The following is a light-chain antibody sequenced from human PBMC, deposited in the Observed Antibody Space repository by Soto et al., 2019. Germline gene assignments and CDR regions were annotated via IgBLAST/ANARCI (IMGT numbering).Light chain of an antibody. J-gene: IGLJ1*01. CDR1: SSDVDDYRY. CDR2: EGT. CDR3: CSYVTTPEI. Sequence: QSALAQPRSVSGSPGQLLTISCTGTSSDVDDYRYVSWYQQYPGKAPKLVIYEGTKRPSGVPDRFSGSNSGNTASLTISGLQAEDEADYYCCSYVTTPEIFGTGTKVTVL. V-gene: IGLV2-11*01.